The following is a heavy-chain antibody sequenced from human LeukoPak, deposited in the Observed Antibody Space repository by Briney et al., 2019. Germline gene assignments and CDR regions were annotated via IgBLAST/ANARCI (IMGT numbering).Heavy chain of an antibody. Sequence: GGSLRLSCAASGFTFSSYSMNWVRQAPGKGLEWVSSISSSSSYIYYADSVKGRITISRDNAKNTLYLQMNSLRAEDTAVYYCARDKIDYYGMDVWGQGTTVTVSS. V-gene: IGHV3-21*01. J-gene: IGHJ6*02. CDR2: ISSSSSYI. CDR1: GFTFSSYS. CDR3: ARDKIDYYGMDV.